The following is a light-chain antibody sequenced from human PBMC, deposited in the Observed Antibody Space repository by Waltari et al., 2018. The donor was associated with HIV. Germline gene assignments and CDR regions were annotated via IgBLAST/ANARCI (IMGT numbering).Light chain of an antibody. CDR3: SSYASNTYVV. J-gene: IGLJ2*01. CDR2: DVT. Sequence: QSALTQPASVSGSPGRSITICCTGTNSDIGGYNYASWHQQHAGRAPKLILYDVTTRPSGVSDRFSCSKAGNTASLTISGLLAEDDADYYCSSYASNTYVVFGGGTKLTVL. V-gene: IGLV2-14*01. CDR1: NSDIGGYNY.